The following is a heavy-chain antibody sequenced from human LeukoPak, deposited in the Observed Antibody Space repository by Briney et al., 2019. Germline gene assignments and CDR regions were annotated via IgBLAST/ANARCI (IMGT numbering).Heavy chain of an antibody. CDR1: GYTFTSYG. CDR2: ISAYNGNT. D-gene: IGHD4-17*01. J-gene: IGHJ5*02. CDR3: ARDLDYGDYGNWFDP. V-gene: IGHV1-18*01. Sequence: GASVTVSCKASGYTFTSYGISWVRQAPGQGLEWMGWISAYNGNTSYAQKFQGRVTMTTDTSTSTAYMELRSLRYDDTAVYYCARDLDYGDYGNWFDPWGQGTLVTVSS.